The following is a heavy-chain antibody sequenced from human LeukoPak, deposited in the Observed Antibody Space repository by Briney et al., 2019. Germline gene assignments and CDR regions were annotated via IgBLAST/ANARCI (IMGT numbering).Heavy chain of an antibody. CDR2: INPSGGST. CDR1: GYTFISFY. Sequence: ASVKVSCKTSGYTFISFYVHWVRQAPGQGLEWMGIINPSGGSTTYTQKFQGRVTMTRDMSTSTVYMGLSSLRFEDTAVYYCTRGEVGTTFEYWGQGTLVTVSS. CDR3: TRGEVGTTFEY. V-gene: IGHV1-46*03. J-gene: IGHJ4*02. D-gene: IGHD1-26*01.